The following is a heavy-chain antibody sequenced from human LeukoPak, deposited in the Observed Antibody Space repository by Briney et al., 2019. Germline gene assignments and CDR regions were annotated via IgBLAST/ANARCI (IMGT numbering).Heavy chain of an antibody. CDR1: GYTFTYG. V-gene: IGHV1-18*01. CDR3: ARDGYFDY. Sequence: ASVKVSCKGSGYTFTYGVGWVRQAPRRRLEWMGWINPTNGNKNYAQKLQGRVTMTTDTSTSTAYMELRSLRSDDTAVYYCARDGYFDYWGQGTLVTVSS. CDR2: INPTNGNK. J-gene: IGHJ4*02.